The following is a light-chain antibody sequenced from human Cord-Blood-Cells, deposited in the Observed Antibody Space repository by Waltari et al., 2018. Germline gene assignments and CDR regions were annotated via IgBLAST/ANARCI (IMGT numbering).Light chain of an antibody. CDR3: NSRDSSGNQNWV. V-gene: IGLV3-19*01. CDR2: GKN. Sequence: SSELTQDPAVSVALGQTVRITCQGDSLRSYYASWYQQKPGQAPVLVIYGKNNRPSGIPYRFSGSSSGNTASLTITGAQAEDEADYYCNSRDSSGNQNWVFGGGTKLTVL. CDR1: SLRSYY. J-gene: IGLJ3*02.